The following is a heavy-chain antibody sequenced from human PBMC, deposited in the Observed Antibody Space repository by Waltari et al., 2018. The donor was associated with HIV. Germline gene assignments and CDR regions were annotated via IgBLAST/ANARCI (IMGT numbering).Heavy chain of an antibody. J-gene: IGHJ4*02. CDR2: LRFDGTNE. CDR1: TLPFTALG. CDR3: AQDGATAASRGYYFRF. Sequence: VHLVESGGGVVQPRGAVRPSCAGFTLPFTALGMPWVRQAPGKGLEWVAFLRFDGTNEYYSESVKGRFTVSRDNSKYIVYLQMNSLTPEDSAVYYCAQDGATAASRGYYFRFWGQGTLVTVSS. V-gene: IGHV3-30*02. D-gene: IGHD6-13*01.